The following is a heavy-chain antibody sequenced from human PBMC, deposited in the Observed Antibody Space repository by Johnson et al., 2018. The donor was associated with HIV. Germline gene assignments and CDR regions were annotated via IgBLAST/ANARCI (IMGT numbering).Heavy chain of an antibody. CDR1: GFTFSDYY. CDR3: TTIKPELPTLNDAFDI. D-gene: IGHD1-26*01. J-gene: IGHJ3*02. Sequence: QVQLVESGGGLVKPGGSLRLSCAASGFTFSDYYMSWIRQAPGKGLEWVSYISNSGETAFYADSVKGRFTVSRDNTKNSLYLQMNSLKTEDTAVYYCTTIKPELPTLNDAFDIWGQGTMVTVSS. CDR2: ISNSGETA. V-gene: IGHV3-11*01.